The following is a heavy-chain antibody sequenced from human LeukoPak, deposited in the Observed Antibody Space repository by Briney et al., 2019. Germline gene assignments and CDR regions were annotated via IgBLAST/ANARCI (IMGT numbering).Heavy chain of an antibody. J-gene: IGHJ5*02. CDR3: ARDRGSSSSFWFDP. D-gene: IGHD6-6*01. CDR2: INPNSGGT. CDR1: GYTFTGYY. V-gene: IGHV1-2*02. Sequence: ASVKVSCKASGYTFTGYYMHWVRQAPGQGLEWMGWINPNSGGTNYAQKFQGRVTMTRDTSISTAYMELSRLRSDDTAVYYCARDRGSSSSFWFDPGGQGTLVTVSS.